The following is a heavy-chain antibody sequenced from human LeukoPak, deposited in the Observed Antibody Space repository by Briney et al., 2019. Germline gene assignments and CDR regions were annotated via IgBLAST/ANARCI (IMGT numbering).Heavy chain of an antibody. Sequence: AGGSLRLSCTASGFSFSGHGMHWARQLPGKGLVWVSRISPTGSTTSYADSVKGRFTVSRDNAKNTLYLQVNNLRAEDTAVYYCARGPNSNWSGLDFWGQGTLLTVSS. V-gene: IGHV3-74*01. CDR3: ARGPNSNWSGLDF. D-gene: IGHD6-6*01. CDR1: GFSFSGHG. CDR2: ISPTGSTT. J-gene: IGHJ4*02.